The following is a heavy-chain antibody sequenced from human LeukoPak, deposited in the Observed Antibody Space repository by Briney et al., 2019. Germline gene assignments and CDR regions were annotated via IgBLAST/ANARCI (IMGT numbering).Heavy chain of an antibody. D-gene: IGHD6-19*01. Sequence: PSETLSLTCAVYGGSFSGYYWSWIRQPPGKGLEWIGEINHSGSTNYNPSLKSRVTISVDTSKNQFSLKLSSVTAADTAVYYCARAIIAVAGVYYFDYWGQGTLVTVSS. CDR1: GGSFSGYY. J-gene: IGHJ4*02. V-gene: IGHV4-34*01. CDR3: ARAIIAVAGVYYFDY. CDR2: INHSGST.